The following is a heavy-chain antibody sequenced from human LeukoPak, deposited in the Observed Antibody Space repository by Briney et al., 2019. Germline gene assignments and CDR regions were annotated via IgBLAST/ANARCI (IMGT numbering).Heavy chain of an antibody. CDR1: GGSISSGSYY. CDR2: IYTSGST. Sequence: PSETLSLTCTVSGGSISSGSYYWSWIRQPAGKGLEWIGRIYTSGSTNYNPSLKSRVTISVDTSKNQFSLKLSSVTAADPAVYYCARGLFYYDSSGYSNYFDYWGQRTLVTVSS. J-gene: IGHJ4*02. V-gene: IGHV4-61*02. D-gene: IGHD3-22*01. CDR3: ARGLFYYDSSGYSNYFDY.